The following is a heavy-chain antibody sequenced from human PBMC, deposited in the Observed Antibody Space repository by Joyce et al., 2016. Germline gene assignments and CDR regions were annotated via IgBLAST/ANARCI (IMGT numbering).Heavy chain of an antibody. CDR3: ARDFWSGYYSDH. D-gene: IGHD3-3*01. Sequence: QVQLVQSGAEVKKPGASVKVSCKASGYTFTAYYMHWVRQAPGQGLEWMGRIKPNTGGIDYAQKCQGRVSMTRDTSVSTVYMELSSLKSDDTGVYFCARDFWSGYYSDHWGQGTLVTVSS. V-gene: IGHV1-2*05. J-gene: IGHJ4*02. CDR2: IKPNTGGI. CDR1: GYTFTAYY.